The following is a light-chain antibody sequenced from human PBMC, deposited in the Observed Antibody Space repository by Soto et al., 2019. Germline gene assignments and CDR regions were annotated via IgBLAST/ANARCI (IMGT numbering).Light chain of an antibody. J-gene: IGLJ1*01. CDR1: GRDVGSYNY. Sequence: QSVLTQPRSVSGSPGQSVTISCTGSGRDVGSYNYVSWYQQHPGKAPKLILFDVDKRPSGVPDRISGSKSANTASLTISGLQAEDGADYYCCSYAGTSTFVFGTGTKVTVL. CDR3: CSYAGTSTFV. CDR2: DVD. V-gene: IGLV2-11*01.